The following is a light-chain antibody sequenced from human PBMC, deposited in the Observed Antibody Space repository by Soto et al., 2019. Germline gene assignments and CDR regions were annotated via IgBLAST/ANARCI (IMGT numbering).Light chain of an antibody. V-gene: IGLV2-14*03. J-gene: IGLJ1*01. CDR2: DVS. Sequence: QSALAQPASVSGSPGQSIAISCAGTISDVGGYNSVSWYQQHPGKAPTLMIYDVSNRPSGVSNLFSGSKSVNPDSLTISGLHAEDEADYYCCSFTSRSTPGYVFGTGTKLTV. CDR1: ISDVGGYNS. CDR3: CSFTSRSTPGYV.